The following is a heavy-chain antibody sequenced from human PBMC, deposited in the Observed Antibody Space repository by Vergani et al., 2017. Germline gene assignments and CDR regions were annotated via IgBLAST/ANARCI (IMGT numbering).Heavy chain of an antibody. Sequence: QVQLVESGVGVVQPGRSLRLSCAASGFTFSSYAMHWVRQAPGKGLEWVAVISYDGSNKYYADSVKGRFTISRDNSKNTLYLQMNSLRAEDTAVYYCARGASGDYVSSFDYWGQGTLVTVSS. CDR2: ISYDGSNK. J-gene: IGHJ4*02. V-gene: IGHV3-30-3*01. CDR3: ARGASGDYVSSFDY. CDR1: GFTFSSYA. D-gene: IGHD4-17*01.